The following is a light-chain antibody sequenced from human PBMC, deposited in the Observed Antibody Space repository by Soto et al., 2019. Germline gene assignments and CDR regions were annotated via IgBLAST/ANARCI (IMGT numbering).Light chain of an antibody. J-gene: IGKJ2*01. CDR2: GAS. Sequence: EIVLTQSPGTLSLSPGERATLSCRASQSVSSSYLAWYQQKPGQAPRLLIYGASTRAPGIPDRFSGSGSGTDFTIIISRLETVDFSVYYCQQYDCSLYTFGLGTKLEI. CDR1: QSVSSSY. CDR3: QQYDCSLYT. V-gene: IGKV3-20*01.